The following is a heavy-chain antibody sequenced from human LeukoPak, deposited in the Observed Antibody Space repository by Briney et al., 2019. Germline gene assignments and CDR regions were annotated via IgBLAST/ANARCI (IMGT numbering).Heavy chain of an antibody. CDR2: ISGSGGST. V-gene: IGHV3-23*01. CDR1: GFTFSTYW. D-gene: IGHD1-26*01. CDR3: AKWGSYQEFDY. Sequence: GGSLRLSCAASGFTFSTYWMSWVRQAPGKGLEWVSAISGSGGSTYYADSVKGRFTISRDNSKNTLYLQMNSLRAEDTAVYYCAKWGSYQEFDYWGQGTLVTVSS. J-gene: IGHJ4*02.